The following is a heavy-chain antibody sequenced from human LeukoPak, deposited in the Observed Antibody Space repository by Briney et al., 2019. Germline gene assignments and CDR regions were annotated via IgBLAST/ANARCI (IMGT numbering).Heavy chain of an antibody. CDR1: GLSFSSSG. CDR3: ARGCIGGSCWSRNWFDP. V-gene: IGHV3-48*02. CDR2: ISTTGSTI. J-gene: IGHJ5*02. Sequence: GGSLRLSCAASGLSFSSSGMNWVRQAPGKGLEWVSFISTTGSTIHYGDSVRGRFTISRDNAKNSLSLQMNCLRDEDTAVYYCARGCIGGSCWSRNWFDPWGQGTLVTVSS. D-gene: IGHD2-15*01.